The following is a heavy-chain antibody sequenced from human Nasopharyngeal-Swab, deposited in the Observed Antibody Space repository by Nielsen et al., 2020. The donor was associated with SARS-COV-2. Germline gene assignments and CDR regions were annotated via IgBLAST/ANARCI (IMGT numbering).Heavy chain of an antibody. V-gene: IGHV4-59*01. D-gene: IGHD4-17*01. CDR1: GGSISHYY. CDR2: IYYTGIT. CDR3: ARGPAHGDYGGWHFDL. Sequence: SETLSLTCTVSGGSISHYYWSWIRQPPGKALEWIGYIYYTGITDYSPSLKSRVAISVATSQNQFSLELNSVTAADTAVYYCARGPAHGDYGGWHFDLWGRGTLVTVSS. J-gene: IGHJ2*01.